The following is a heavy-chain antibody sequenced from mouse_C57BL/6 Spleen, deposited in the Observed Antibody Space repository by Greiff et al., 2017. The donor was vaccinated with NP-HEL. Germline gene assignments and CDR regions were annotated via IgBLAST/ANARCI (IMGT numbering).Heavy chain of an antibody. D-gene: IGHD1-1*01. J-gene: IGHJ2*01. Sequence: EVQLVESGGGLVKPGGSLKLSCAASGFTFSDYGMHWVRQAPEKGLEWVAYISSGSSTIYYADTVKGRFTISRDNAKNTLFLQMTSLRSEDTAMYYCARGKGGYYYGSSPYYWGQGTTLTVSS. CDR3: ARGKGGYYYGSSPYY. CDR1: GFTFSDYG. V-gene: IGHV5-17*01. CDR2: ISSGSSTI.